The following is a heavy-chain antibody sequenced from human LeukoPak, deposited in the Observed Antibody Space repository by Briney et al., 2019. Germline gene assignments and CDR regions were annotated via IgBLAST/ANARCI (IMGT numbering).Heavy chain of an antibody. J-gene: IGHJ6*02. V-gene: IGHV3-48*01. CDR3: ARDMLGTYYYDSGSRDYGMDV. D-gene: IGHD3-10*01. Sequence: IYYADSVKGRFTISRDYAKNSLYLQMNSLRAEDTAVYYCARDMLGTYYYDSGSRDYGMDVWGQGTTVTVSS. CDR2: I.